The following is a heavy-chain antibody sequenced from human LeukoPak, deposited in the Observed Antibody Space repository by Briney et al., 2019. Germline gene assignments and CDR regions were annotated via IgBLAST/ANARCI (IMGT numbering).Heavy chain of an antibody. CDR3: ARIVVVPAAMPVLYYYYYMDV. Sequence: SETLSLTCAVYGGSFSGYYWSWIRQPPGKGLEWIGEINHSGSTNYNPSLKSRVTISVDTSKNQFSLKLSSVTAADTAVYYCARIVVVPAAMPVLYYYYYMDVWGKGTTVTVSS. D-gene: IGHD2-2*01. CDR1: GGSFSGYY. CDR2: INHSGST. V-gene: IGHV4-34*01. J-gene: IGHJ6*03.